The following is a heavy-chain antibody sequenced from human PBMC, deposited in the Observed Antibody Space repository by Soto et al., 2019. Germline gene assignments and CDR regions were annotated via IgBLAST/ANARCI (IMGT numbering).Heavy chain of an antibody. D-gene: IGHD2-2*03. CDR1: GGSFSGYY. V-gene: IGHV4-34*01. J-gene: IGHJ6*02. Sequence: SENLSLTCAVYGGSFSGYYWTWIRQPPGTGLEWIGEINHSGSTNYNPSLKSRVTISVDTSKNQFSLKLTSVTAADTAVYYCARLNGYFVSTSCHGYYGIDVWGQGTTVTFSS. CDR3: ARLNGYFVSTSCHGYYGIDV. CDR2: INHSGST.